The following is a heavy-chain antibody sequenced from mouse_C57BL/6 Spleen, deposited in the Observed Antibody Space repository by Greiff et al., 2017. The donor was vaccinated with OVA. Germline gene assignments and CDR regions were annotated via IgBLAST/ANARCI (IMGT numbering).Heavy chain of an antibody. CDR3: ARSIYYGNYGYAMDY. J-gene: IGHJ4*01. Sequence: QVQLQQSGAELVKPGASVKISCKASGYAFSSYWMNWVKQRPGKGLEWIGQIYPGDGDTNYNGKFKGKATLTADKSSSTAYMQLSSLTSEDSAVYFCARSIYYGNYGYAMDYWGQGTSVTVSS. CDR2: IYPGDGDT. D-gene: IGHD2-1*01. CDR1: GYAFSSYW. V-gene: IGHV1-80*01.